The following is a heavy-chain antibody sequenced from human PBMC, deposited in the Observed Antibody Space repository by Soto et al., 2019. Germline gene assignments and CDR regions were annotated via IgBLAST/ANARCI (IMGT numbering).Heavy chain of an antibody. Sequence: GESLKISCKGSGYSFTIYWISWVRQMPGKGLEWMGWIDPSDSYTNYSPSFQGHVTISADKSISTAYLQWSSLKASDTAMYYCARQXRGSYSSGWYPPPGMDVWGQGTTVTVSS. J-gene: IGHJ6*02. D-gene: IGHD6-19*01. CDR3: ARQXRGSYSSGWYPPPGMDV. CDR2: IDPSDSYT. V-gene: IGHV5-10-1*01. CDR1: GYSFTIYW.